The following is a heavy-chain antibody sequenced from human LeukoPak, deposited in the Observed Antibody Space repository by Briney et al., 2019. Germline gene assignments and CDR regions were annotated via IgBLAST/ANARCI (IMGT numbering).Heavy chain of an antibody. CDR3: ARGPYSYDSSGAFDI. Sequence: SETLSLTCTVSGGSISSSSYYWGWIRQPPGKGLEWIGSIYYSGSTYYSPSLKSRVTISVDTSKNQFSLKLRSVTAADTAVYFCARGPYSYDSSGAFDIWGQGTMVTVSS. D-gene: IGHD3-22*01. J-gene: IGHJ3*02. CDR2: IYYSGST. V-gene: IGHV4-39*07. CDR1: GGSISSSSYY.